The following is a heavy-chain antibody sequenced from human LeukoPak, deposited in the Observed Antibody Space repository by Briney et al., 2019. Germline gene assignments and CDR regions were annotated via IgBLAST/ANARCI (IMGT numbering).Heavy chain of an antibody. Sequence: PGGSLRLSCAASGFTFSSYPMNWVRQAPGKGLEWVSTFVRGSTYYADTVQGRFTISRDSSKNTLYLQMNSLRADDTALYFCTRAAPYGTSWYGKNDYWGQGTLVAVSS. D-gene: IGHD6-13*01. CDR3: TRAAPYGTSWYGKNDY. V-gene: IGHV3-23*01. CDR2: FVRGST. CDR1: GFTFSSYP. J-gene: IGHJ4*02.